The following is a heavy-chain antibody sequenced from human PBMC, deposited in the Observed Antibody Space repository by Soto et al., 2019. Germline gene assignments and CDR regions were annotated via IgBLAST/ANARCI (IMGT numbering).Heavy chain of an antibody. V-gene: IGHV3-23*01. Sequence: EVQLLESGGGLVQPGGSLRLSCVASGFTFSSYAMSWVRQAPGKGLEWVSAISGSGGSTYYADSVKGRFTISRDNSKNTLYMQMNSLSAEYTAVYYCTKIPHSSSWYLDAFDIWGQGTMVTVSS. CDR3: TKIPHSSSWYLDAFDI. D-gene: IGHD6-13*01. CDR1: GFTFSSYA. CDR2: ISGSGGST. J-gene: IGHJ3*02.